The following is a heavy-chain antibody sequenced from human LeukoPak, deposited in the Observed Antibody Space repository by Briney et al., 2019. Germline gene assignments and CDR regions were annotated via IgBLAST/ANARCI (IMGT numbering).Heavy chain of an antibody. V-gene: IGHV3-23*01. Sequence: GGSLRHSCVASGLTLSNYDTTWVRQAPGKGLEYVSSIGSGGYRFYGGSVKGRFSISRDNSQNTVYLQMNSLRGEDTAIYFCAKQLPDASSYFDFSGQGILVTVSS. J-gene: IGHJ4*02. CDR1: GLTLSNYD. CDR2: IGSGGYR. D-gene: IGHD6-6*01. CDR3: AKQLPDASSYFDF.